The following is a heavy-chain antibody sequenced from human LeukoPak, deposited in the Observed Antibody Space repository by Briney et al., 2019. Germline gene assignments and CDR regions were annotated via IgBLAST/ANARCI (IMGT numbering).Heavy chain of an antibody. CDR2: IIPIFGTA. CDR1: GYTFTSYA. Sequence: ASVKVSCKASGYTFTSYAISWVRQAPGQGLEWMGGIIPIFGTANYAQKFQGRVTITADESTSTAYMELSSLRSEDTAVYYCAREWAFVAVAGLGQQEGLDYWGQGTLVTVSS. J-gene: IGHJ4*02. D-gene: IGHD6-19*01. CDR3: AREWAFVAVAGLGQQEGLDY. V-gene: IGHV1-69*13.